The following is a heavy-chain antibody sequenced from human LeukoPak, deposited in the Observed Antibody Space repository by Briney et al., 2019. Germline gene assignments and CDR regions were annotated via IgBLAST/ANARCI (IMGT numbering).Heavy chain of an antibody. Sequence: SETLSLTCTVSGGSISSNNYYWGWIRQPPGTGLEWIGSIYYGGYTHYNPSLKSRVTISVDTSKNQFSLKLSSVTAADTAIYYCQSRFLGWLLDYWGQGTLVTVSS. CDR2: IYYGGYT. V-gene: IGHV4-39*01. J-gene: IGHJ4*02. D-gene: IGHD3-3*01. CDR1: GGSISSNNYY. CDR3: QSRFLGWLLDY.